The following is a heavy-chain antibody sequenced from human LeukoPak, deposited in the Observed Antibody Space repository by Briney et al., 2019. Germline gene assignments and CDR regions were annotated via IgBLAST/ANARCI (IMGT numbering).Heavy chain of an antibody. J-gene: IGHJ3*02. D-gene: IGHD6-19*01. CDR1: GYTFTGYY. CDR2: INPNSGGT. Sequence: ASVKVSCKASGYTFTGYYMHWVRQAPGQGLGWMGWINPNSGGTNYAQKFQGRVTMTRDTSISTAYMELSRLRSDDTAVYYCARESGSGSSRGAFDIWGQGTMVTVSS. CDR3: ARESGSGSSRGAFDI. V-gene: IGHV1-2*02.